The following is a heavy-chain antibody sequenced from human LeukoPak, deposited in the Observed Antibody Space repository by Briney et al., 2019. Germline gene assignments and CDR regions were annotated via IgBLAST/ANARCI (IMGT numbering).Heavy chain of an antibody. Sequence: GGSLRLSCAASGFTFSSYAMSWVRQAPGKGLEWVSAISGSGGSTYYADSVKGRFTISRDNSKNTLYLQMNSLGAEDTAVYYCAKGGVFGVVIFIDYWGQGTLVTVSS. D-gene: IGHD3-3*01. CDR3: AKGGVFGVVIFIDY. CDR1: GFTFSSYA. J-gene: IGHJ4*02. V-gene: IGHV3-23*01. CDR2: ISGSGGST.